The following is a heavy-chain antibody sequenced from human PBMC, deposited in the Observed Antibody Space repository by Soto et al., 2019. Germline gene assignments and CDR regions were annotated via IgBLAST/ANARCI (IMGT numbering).Heavy chain of an antibody. CDR2: IIPILGIA. CDR1: GGTFSSYT. D-gene: IGHD4-17*01. V-gene: IGHV1-69*02. Sequence: QVQLVQSGAEVKKPGSSVKVSCKASGGTFSSYTISWVRQAPGQGLEWMGRIIPILGIANYAQKFQGRVTITADKSTSTANMELSSLRSEDTAVYYCASDPTSFTGTTGDYWGQGTLVTVSS. J-gene: IGHJ4*02. CDR3: ASDPTSFTGTTGDY.